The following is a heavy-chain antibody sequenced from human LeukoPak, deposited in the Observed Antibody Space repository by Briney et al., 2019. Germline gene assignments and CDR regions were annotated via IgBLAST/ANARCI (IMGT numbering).Heavy chain of an antibody. J-gene: IGHJ4*02. CDR2: ISSSSSTI. Sequence: PGGSLRLYCTASGRTFRSYSMNWVRQAPGKGLEWVSYISSSSSTIYYADSVKGRFTISRDNSKNTLYLQMNSLRAEDTAVYYCARTPGIAAAGASVYWGQGTLVTVSS. CDR1: GRTFRSYS. D-gene: IGHD6-13*01. V-gene: IGHV3-48*01. CDR3: ARTPGIAAAGASVY.